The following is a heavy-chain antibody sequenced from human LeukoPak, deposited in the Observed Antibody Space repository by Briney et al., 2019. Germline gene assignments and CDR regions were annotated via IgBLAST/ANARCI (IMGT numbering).Heavy chain of an antibody. CDR3: ARAGHLGYCSSTSCPNNWFDP. CDR1: GGSFSGYY. D-gene: IGHD2-2*01. CDR2: INHSGST. Sequence: SETLSLTCAVYGGSFSGYYWSWIRQPPGKGLEWIGEINHSGSTNYNPSLKSRVTISVDTSKNQFSLKLSSVTAADTAVYYCARAGHLGYCSSTSCPNNWFDPWGQGTLVTVSS. V-gene: IGHV4-34*01. J-gene: IGHJ5*02.